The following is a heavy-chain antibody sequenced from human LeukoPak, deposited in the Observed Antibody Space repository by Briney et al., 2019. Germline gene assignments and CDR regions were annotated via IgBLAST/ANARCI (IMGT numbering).Heavy chain of an antibody. CDR1: GGSISSYY. CDR3: ARDVPTGRFDY. Sequence: PSETLSLTCTVSGGSISSYYWSWIRQPPGKGLEWIGSIYYSGTTYYNPSLKSRVTISVDTSKNQFSLKLTSVTAADTAVYYCARDVPTGRFDYWGQGTLVTVSS. J-gene: IGHJ4*02. D-gene: IGHD2-2*01. V-gene: IGHV4-39*07. CDR2: IYYSGTT.